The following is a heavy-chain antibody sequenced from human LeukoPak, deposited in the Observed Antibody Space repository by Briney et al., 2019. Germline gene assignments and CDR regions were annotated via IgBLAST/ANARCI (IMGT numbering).Heavy chain of an antibody. CDR2: IYYSGST. CDR1: GGSISSSSYY. CDR3: ARTGYCSGGSCYANWFDP. V-gene: IGHV4-39*07. D-gene: IGHD2-15*01. Sequence: PSETLSLTCTVSGGSISSSSYYWGWIRQPPGKGLEWIGSIYYSGSTYYNPSLKSRVTISVDTSKNQFSLKLSSVTAADTAVYYCARTGYCSGGSCYANWFDPWGQGTLVTVSS. J-gene: IGHJ5*02.